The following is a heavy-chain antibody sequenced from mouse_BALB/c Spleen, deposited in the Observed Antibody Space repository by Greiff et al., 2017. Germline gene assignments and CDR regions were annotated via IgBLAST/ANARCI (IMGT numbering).Heavy chain of an antibody. D-gene: IGHD1-1*01. CDR3: AREKGYGSSYGEDY. J-gene: IGHJ2*01. CDR2: ILPGSGST. CDR1: GYTFSSYW. Sequence: VKLQQSGAELMKPGASVKISCKATGYTFSSYWIEWVKQRPGHGLEWIGEILPGSGSTNYNEKFKGKATFTADTSSNTAYMQLSSLTSEDSAVYYCAREKGYGSSYGEDYWGQGTTLTVSS. V-gene: IGHV1-9*01.